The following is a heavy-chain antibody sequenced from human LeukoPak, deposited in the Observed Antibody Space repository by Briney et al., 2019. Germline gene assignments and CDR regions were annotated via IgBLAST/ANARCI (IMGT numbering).Heavy chain of an antibody. CDR1: GGSLSSYY. CDR2: IYYSGST. V-gene: IGHV4-59*01. J-gene: IGHJ4*02. CDR3: ARSDYGDFFDY. D-gene: IGHD4-17*01. Sequence: SETLSLTCSVSGGSLSSYYWSWLRQPPGKGLEWIGYIYYSGSTNYNPSLRSRVTMSVDTSKNQFSLKLSSVTAADTAVYYCARSDYGDFFDYWGQGTLVTVSS.